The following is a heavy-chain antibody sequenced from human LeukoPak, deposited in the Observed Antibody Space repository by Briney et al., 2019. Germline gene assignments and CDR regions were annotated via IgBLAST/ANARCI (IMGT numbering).Heavy chain of an antibody. V-gene: IGHV4-59*08. D-gene: IGHD3-3*01. J-gene: IGHJ4*02. Sequence: NPSETLSITCTVSGGSINNYDWSWIRQSPGKGLEWLGHIYYSGSTNYNPSLKSRVTISVDTSKNQFSLKLTSVAAADTAMYYCARYQTYFDFWSGLDYWGQGTLVIVSS. CDR2: IYYSGST. CDR3: ARYQTYFDFWSGLDY. CDR1: GGSINNYD.